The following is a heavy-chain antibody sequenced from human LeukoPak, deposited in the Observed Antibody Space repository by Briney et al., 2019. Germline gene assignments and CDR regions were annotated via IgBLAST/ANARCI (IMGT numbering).Heavy chain of an antibody. CDR2: IYHSGST. J-gene: IGHJ3*02. D-gene: IGHD2-2*01. V-gene: IGHV4-38-2*01. CDR3: ARQDVGCSSASCYWALGAFDI. Sequence: KSSETLSLTCAVPGYSISSGYSWGWIRPPPGKGLEWIGSIYHSGSTYYNPSLKSRVTISLDKSKNQFSLRLSSVTVADTAVYYCARQDVGCSSASCYWALGAFDIWGQGTMVTVSS. CDR1: GYSISSGYS.